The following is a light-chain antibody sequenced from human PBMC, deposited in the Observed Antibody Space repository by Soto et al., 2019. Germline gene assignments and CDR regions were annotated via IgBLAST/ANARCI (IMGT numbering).Light chain of an antibody. CDR2: EVN. J-gene: IGLJ2*01. V-gene: IGLV2-8*01. CDR3: SSYAGSHNVV. CDR1: RSDVGAYNY. Sequence: QSALTQPPAASGSPGQSVTISCTGTRSDVGAYNYVSWYQQHPGKAPKLIIYEVNERPSGVPDRFSGSKSGNTASLTVSGLQAEDEADYFCSSYAGSHNVVFGGGTKLTVL.